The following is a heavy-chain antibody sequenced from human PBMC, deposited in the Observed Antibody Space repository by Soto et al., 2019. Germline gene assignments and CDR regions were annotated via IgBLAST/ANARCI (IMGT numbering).Heavy chain of an antibody. D-gene: IGHD3-22*01. J-gene: IGHJ4*02. CDR2: IWFDGSNK. V-gene: IGHV3-33*01. CDR3: ARGGIYDSSGYHADY. Sequence: QVQLVESGGGVVQPGRSLRLSCAASGFTFSSYGIHWIRQAPGKGLEWVTLIWFDGSNKYYADSVKGRFTIPRDNSKNTRYLQLNSLRAEDTAVYYCARGGIYDSSGYHADYWGQGTLVTVSS. CDR1: GFTFSSYG.